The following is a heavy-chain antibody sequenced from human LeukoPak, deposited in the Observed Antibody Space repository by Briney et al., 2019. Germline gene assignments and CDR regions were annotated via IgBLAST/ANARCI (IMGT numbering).Heavy chain of an antibody. CDR3: ARDPSSGWYGQGGFDY. V-gene: IGHV4-4*07. D-gene: IGHD6-19*01. CDR1: GGSISSYY. J-gene: IGHJ4*02. Sequence: SETLSLTCTVSGGSISSYYWSWIRQPAGKRLEWIGRIYTSGSTNYNPSLKSRVTMSVDTSKNQFSLKLSSVTATDTAVYYCARDPSSGWYGQGGFDYWGQGTLVTVSS. CDR2: IYTSGST.